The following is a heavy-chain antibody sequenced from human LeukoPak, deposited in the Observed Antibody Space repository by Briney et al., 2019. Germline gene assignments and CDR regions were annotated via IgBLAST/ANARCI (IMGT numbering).Heavy chain of an antibody. CDR3: AKVPGEGWSSPGWFDP. CDR1: GFPFSSYG. Sequence: GSLILSCVASGFPFSSYGMHWVRQAPGKGLEWVAVIWSVGGAEYYADSVKGRFTISRDNSQNMLFLQMNSLRAEDTAVYYCAKVPGEGWSSPGWFDPWGQGTLVTVSS. D-gene: IGHD6-19*01. CDR2: IWSVGGAE. V-gene: IGHV3-33*06. J-gene: IGHJ5*02.